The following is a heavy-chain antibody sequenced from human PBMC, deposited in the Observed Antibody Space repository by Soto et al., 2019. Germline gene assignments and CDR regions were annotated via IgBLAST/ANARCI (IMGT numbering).Heavy chain of an antibody. CDR2: IYHSGSP. CDR3: ARGPPFH. V-gene: IGHV4-30-2*01. D-gene: IGHD3-16*01. CDR1: GGSISSGGYS. J-gene: IGHJ4*02. Sequence: SETLSLTCAVSGGSISSGGYSWSWIRQPPGKGLEWIGYIYHSGSPYYNPSLKSRVTISVDRSKNQFSLKLSPVTAADTAVYYCARGPPFHWGQGTLVTVSS.